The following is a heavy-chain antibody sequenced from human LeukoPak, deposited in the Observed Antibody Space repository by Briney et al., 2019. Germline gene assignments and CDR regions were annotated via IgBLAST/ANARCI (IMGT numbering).Heavy chain of an antibody. J-gene: IGHJ4*02. CDR3: AGNARASSDY. CDR1: GGSFSRYY. D-gene: IGHD2-2*01. V-gene: IGHV4-34*01. CDR2: INYSGGT. Sequence: SETLSLTCAVYGGSFSRYYRSWIRPPPGKGLEWIGEINYSGGTNYNPSLKSRVTISVDTSKNQFSLKLSSVTAADTAVYYCAGNARASSDYWGQGTLVTVSS.